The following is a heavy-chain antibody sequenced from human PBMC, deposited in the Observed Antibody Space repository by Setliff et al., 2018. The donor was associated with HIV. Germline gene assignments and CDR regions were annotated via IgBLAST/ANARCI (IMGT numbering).Heavy chain of an antibody. CDR3: ARDSPLSHFDY. J-gene: IGHJ4*02. Sequence: GGSLRLSCEASGFTFSSYWMIWVRQAPGKGLEWVSYISSSSSAIYYADSVRGRFTISRDNYKNTLYLQMNSLRPEDTAVYYCARDSPLSHFDYWGQGILVTVSS. CDR2: ISSSSSAI. CDR1: GFTFSSYW. V-gene: IGHV3-48*01.